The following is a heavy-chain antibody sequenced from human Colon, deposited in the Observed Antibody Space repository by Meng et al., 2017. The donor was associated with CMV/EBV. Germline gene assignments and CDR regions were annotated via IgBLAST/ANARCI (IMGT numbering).Heavy chain of an antibody. J-gene: IGHJ4*02. Sequence: SETLSLTCTVSNGSISNSYCSWIRQSPGKGLEWIGSIYYSGSTYYNPSLKSRVTISVDTSKNQFSLKLSSVTAADTAVYYCARESGSYFDYWGQGTLVTVSS. D-gene: IGHD1-26*01. CDR3: ARESGSYFDY. CDR1: NGSISNSY. V-gene: IGHV4-59*12. CDR2: IYYSGST.